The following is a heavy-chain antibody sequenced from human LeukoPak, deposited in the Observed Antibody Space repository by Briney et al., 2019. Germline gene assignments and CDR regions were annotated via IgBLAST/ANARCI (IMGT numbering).Heavy chain of an antibody. V-gene: IGHV3-48*01. J-gene: IGHJ4*02. CDR1: GFSFSSYS. CDR2: ITSSSSTL. Sequence: GGSLRLSCAASGFSFSSYSMNWVRQAPRKGLPWVSYITSSSSTLYYADAVKGRFAISRDNAKNSLYLQMNSLRAEDTAVYYCARKSGSSGYPFDYWGQGTLVTVSS. CDR3: ARKSGSSGYPFDY. D-gene: IGHD3-22*01.